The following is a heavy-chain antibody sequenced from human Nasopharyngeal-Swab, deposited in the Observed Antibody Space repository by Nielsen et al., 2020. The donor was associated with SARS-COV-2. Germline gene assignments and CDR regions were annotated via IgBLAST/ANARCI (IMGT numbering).Heavy chain of an antibody. CDR2: ISGSGGTI. V-gene: IGHV3-11*04. CDR1: GFTFSDYY. CDR3: ARDRANWDFDY. D-gene: IGHD7-27*01. J-gene: IGHJ4*02. Sequence: GESLKISCAASGFTFSDYYMSWIRQAPGKGLEYISYISGSGGTIYYGDSMKGRFTISRDNAKNSLYLQMNSLRAEDTAVYYCARDRANWDFDYLGQGTLVTVSS.